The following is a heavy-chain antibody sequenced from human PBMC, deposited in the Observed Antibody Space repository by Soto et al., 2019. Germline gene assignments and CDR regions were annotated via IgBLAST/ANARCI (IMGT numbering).Heavy chain of an antibody. V-gene: IGHV3-23*01. D-gene: IGHD6-13*01. CDR2: ISGSGGST. CDR3: AKAQTGYSSSWYVVTDEYYFDY. Sequence: EVQLLESGGGLVQPGGSLRLSCAASGFTFSSYAMSWVRQAPGKGLEWVSAISGSGGSTYYADSVKGRFPISRDNSKNTLYLQMNSLRAEDTAVYYCAKAQTGYSSSWYVVTDEYYFDYWGQGTLVTVSS. J-gene: IGHJ4*02. CDR1: GFTFSSYA.